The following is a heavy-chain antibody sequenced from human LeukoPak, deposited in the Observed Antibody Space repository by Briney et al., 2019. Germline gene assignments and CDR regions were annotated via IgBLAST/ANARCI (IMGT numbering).Heavy chain of an antibody. CDR1: GIALSNYG. J-gene: IGHJ4*02. V-gene: IGHV3-48*04. CDR3: ARDLLNDEGSSYFFDQ. CDR2: ISKSSVRI. D-gene: IGHD2-15*01. Sequence: GGSLRLSCAVSGIALSNYGMSWVRQAPGKGLEWVSYISKSSVRIYHADSVKGRFTISRDNAKNSLYLQMDSLRAEDTAVYYCARDLLNDEGSSYFFDQWGQGTLVTVSS.